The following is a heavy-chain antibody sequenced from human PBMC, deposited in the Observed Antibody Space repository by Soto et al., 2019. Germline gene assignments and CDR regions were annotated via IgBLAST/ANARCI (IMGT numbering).Heavy chain of an antibody. Sequence: GASVKVSCKASGFTFTSSAVQWVRQARGQRLEWIGWIVVGSGNTNYAQKFQERVTNTRDMATSTAYMDLSSLRSEDTAVYYRAALLSSRRGCYYYGMDVWGQGTTVTVSS. CDR3: AALLSSRRGCYYYGMDV. J-gene: IGHJ6*02. CDR2: IVVGSGNT. CDR1: GFTFTSSA. V-gene: IGHV1-58*01. D-gene: IGHD6-19*01.